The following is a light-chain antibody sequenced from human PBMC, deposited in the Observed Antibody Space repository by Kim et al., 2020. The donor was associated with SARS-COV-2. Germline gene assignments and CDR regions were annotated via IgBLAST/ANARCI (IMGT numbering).Light chain of an antibody. J-gene: IGKJ5*01. CDR1: QSVSSY. CDR2: DAS. CDR3: QQHGYWSPSIT. V-gene: IGKV3-11*01. Sequence: EIVLTQSPATLSLSPGERDTLSCRASQSVSSYSAWYQQKPGQAPRLLIYDASNRATGIPARFSGSGSGTDFTLPISSLEPEDFAVYYYQQHGYWSPSITFGRGTQLEIK.